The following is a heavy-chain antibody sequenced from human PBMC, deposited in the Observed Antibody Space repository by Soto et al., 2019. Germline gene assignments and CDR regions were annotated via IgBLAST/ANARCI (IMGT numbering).Heavy chain of an antibody. D-gene: IGHD5-12*01. CDR1: GGSFSGYY. CDR3: ARGGGYSYHLYGSEV. V-gene: IGHV4-34*01. Sequence: PSETLSLTCAVYGGSFSGYYWIWIRQCPGKGLEWIGEVEHRGKTNYNPSFTGRVTISLDTSKSQFSLKLTSVTAADTALYYCARGGGYSYHLYGSEVWGIGNTVTVSA. CDR2: VEHRGKT. J-gene: IGHJ6*04.